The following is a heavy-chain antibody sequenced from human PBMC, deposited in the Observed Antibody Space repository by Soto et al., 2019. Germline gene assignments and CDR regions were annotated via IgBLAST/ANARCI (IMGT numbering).Heavy chain of an antibody. CDR1: GFTFSDYY. D-gene: IGHD6-13*01. J-gene: IGHJ4*02. V-gene: IGHV3-11*06. CDR3: ARAQQQLVLFDY. CDR2: ISSSSSYT. Sequence: QVQLVESGGGLVKPGGSLRLSCAASGFTFSDYYMSWIRQAPGKGLEWVSYISSSSSYTNYADSVKGRFTISRDNAKNSLYLQMNSRRAEDTAVYYCARAQQQLVLFDYWGQGTLVTVSS.